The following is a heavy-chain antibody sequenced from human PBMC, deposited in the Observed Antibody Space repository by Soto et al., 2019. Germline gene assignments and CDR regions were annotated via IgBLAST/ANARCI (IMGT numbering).Heavy chain of an antibody. CDR1: GFTFSSYG. V-gene: IGHV3-33*01. Sequence: GGSLRLSCAASGFTFSSYGMHWVRQAPGKGLEWVAVIWYDGSNKYYADSVKGRFTISRDNSKNTLYLQMNSLRAEDTAVYYCARDRDSSSWYDYFDYWGQGTLVTVSS. J-gene: IGHJ4*02. CDR3: ARDRDSSSWYDYFDY. D-gene: IGHD6-13*01. CDR2: IWYDGSNK.